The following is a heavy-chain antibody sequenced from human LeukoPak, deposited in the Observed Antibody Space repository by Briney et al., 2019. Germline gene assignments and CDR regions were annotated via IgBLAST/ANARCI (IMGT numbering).Heavy chain of an antibody. CDR1: GFTFSSYA. V-gene: IGHV3-23*01. CDR3: ANGRDGYNSPLGAFDI. J-gene: IGHJ3*02. CDR2: VSYDITRT. Sequence: GGSLRLSCAASGFTFSSYAMTWVRQAPGKGLEWISAVSYDITRTFYADSVKGRFTISRDNSKNTLYLQMNSLRAEDTAVYYCANGRDGYNSPLGAFDIWGQGTMVTVSS. D-gene: IGHD5-24*01.